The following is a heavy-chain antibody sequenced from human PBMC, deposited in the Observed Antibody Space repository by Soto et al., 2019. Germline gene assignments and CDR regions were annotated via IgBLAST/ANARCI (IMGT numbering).Heavy chain of an antibody. CDR1: GDTFNFYS. CDR3: ASSYGSGYRAFDY. CDR2: VNPILSMS. D-gene: IGHD3-10*01. Sequence: QVQLVQSGAEVKRPGSSVKVSCKASGDTFNFYSINWVRQAPGVGLEWVGRVNPILSMSNYAQRFQGRVTMTADKSTSTDYMELRSLRSEDTAIYYCASSYGSGYRAFDYWGQGVLVTVSS. V-gene: IGHV1-69*02. J-gene: IGHJ4*02.